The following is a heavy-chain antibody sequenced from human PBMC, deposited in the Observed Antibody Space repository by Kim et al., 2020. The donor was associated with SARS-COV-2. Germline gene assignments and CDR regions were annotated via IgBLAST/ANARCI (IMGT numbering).Heavy chain of an antibody. CDR2: IGTAGET. V-gene: IGHV3-13*04. CDR3: ARGIHQWLGVDV. CDR1: GFTFGGHN. Sequence: GGSLRLSCAASGFTFGGHNMHWVRQGSGKGLEWVSAIGTAGETCYSGYVKGRFIISRENGRNSLFLQMDSLKVGDTAVYYCARGIHQWLGVDVGGQGTTVTVSS. D-gene: IGHD5-18*01. J-gene: IGHJ6*02.